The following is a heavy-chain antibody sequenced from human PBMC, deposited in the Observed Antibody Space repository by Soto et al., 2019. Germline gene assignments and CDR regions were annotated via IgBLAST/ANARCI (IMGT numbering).Heavy chain of an antibody. D-gene: IGHD5-18*01. V-gene: IGHV1-69*06. CDR1: GRIFSSFP. Sequence: QVQVVQSGAEVKKPGSSVKISCKASGRIFSSFPTSWVRQVPRQGLEWMGGVISASGSVTYAPKFQGRVTITAVNSAGIGYMELTSLTSEDTAIYYCARVGSRDAYNYVLDHWGPGTMVTVSS. CDR3: ARVGSRDAYNYVLDH. CDR2: VISASGSV. J-gene: IGHJ1*01.